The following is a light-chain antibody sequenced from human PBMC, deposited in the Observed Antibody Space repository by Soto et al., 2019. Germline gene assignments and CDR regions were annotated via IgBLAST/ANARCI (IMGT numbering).Light chain of an antibody. CDR2: KAS. Sequence: DIHMTQSPSSLSASVGYRVTITCRASQSISSWLAWYQQKPGRAPKLLISKASSLESGVPSRLSGSGFGTEFTLTISSLQPDDFATYYCQQYNSYRAFGQGTKVDIK. J-gene: IGKJ1*01. CDR1: QSISSW. CDR3: QQYNSYRA. V-gene: IGKV1-5*03.